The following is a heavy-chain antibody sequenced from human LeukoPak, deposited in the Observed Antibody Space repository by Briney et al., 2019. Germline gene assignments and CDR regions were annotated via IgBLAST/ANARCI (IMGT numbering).Heavy chain of an antibody. D-gene: IGHD2-2*02. CDR1: GFTFARSA. J-gene: IGHJ3*02. V-gene: IGHV1-58*01. CDR3: ATSGVPAAIHDAFDI. CDR2: IVIANGNT. Sequence: ASVKVSCKASGFTFARSAVQWVRQARGQRPEWIGWIVIANGNTNYAQKFQERLTITRDMSTSTAYVELSSLRSEDTAVYYCATSGVPAAIHDAFDIWGQGTMVTVSS.